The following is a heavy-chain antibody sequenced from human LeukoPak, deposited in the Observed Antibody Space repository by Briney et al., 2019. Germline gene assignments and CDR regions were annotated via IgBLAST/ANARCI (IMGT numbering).Heavy chain of an antibody. D-gene: IGHD2-15*01. Sequence: PGGSLRLSCAASGFTFRSYWMSWVRQAPGKGLEWVANMKLDGSEEYYVDSVKGRFTISSDNAKNSLYLQMNSLGVDDTAVYYCARWARYCSSGSCYSWFDPWGQGTLVTVSS. J-gene: IGHJ5*02. V-gene: IGHV3-7*01. CDR1: GFTFRSYW. CDR3: ARWARYCSSGSCYSWFDP. CDR2: MKLDGSEE.